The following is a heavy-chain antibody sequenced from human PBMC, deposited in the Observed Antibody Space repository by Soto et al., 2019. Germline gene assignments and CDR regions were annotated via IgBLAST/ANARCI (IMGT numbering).Heavy chain of an antibody. V-gene: IGHV3-73*01. CDR2: TRSKTYSYAT. D-gene: IGHD1-26*01. J-gene: IGHJ4*02. Sequence: QPGGSLRLSCATSGFTFSGSTIHWVRQASGQGLEWVGRTRSKTYSYATAYAASVKGRFTISRDDSQSTAYLQMNSLKTEDAAVYYCARDYTGSYFWGQGTLVTVSS. CDR3: ARDYTGSYF. CDR1: GFTFSGST.